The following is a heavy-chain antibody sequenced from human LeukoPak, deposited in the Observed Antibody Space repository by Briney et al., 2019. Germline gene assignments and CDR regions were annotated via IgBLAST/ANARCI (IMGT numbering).Heavy chain of an antibody. V-gene: IGHV4-59*06. CDR3: ARDRRGLDFYDAFDI. Sequence: SETLSLTCTVSGGSISTYYWSWIRQHPGKGLEWIGYIYYSGSTYYNPSLKSRLSISVDTSKNHFSLKLSSVTAADTAVYFCARDRRGLDFYDAFDIWGQGTMVTVSS. D-gene: IGHD5-24*01. CDR2: IYYSGST. CDR1: GGSISTYY. J-gene: IGHJ3*02.